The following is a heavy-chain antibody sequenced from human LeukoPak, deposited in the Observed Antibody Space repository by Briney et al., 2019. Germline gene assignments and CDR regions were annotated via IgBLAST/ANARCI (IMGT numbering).Heavy chain of an antibody. CDR2: IYYSGTT. V-gene: IGHV4-59*12. CDR3: ASYDILTGHGYFDY. J-gene: IGHJ4*02. D-gene: IGHD3-9*01. CDR1: GGSISSYY. Sequence: TSETLSLTCTVSGGSISSYYWNWIRQPPGKGLEWIGYIYYSGTTNYNPSLKSRVTMSVDTSKNQFSLKLSSVTAADTAVYYCASYDILTGHGYFDYWGQGTLVTVSS.